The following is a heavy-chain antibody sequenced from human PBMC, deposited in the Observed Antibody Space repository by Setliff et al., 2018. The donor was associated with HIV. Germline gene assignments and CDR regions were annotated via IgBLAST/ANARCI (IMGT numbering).Heavy chain of an antibody. CDR1: GGTFRSNA. D-gene: IGHD4-4*01. Sequence: SVKVSCKASGGTFRSNAISWGRQAPGQGLEWMGGIIPMLGTADQAEKFQDRVTITADESTRTVYMELSSLRSEGTAVYYCAREGGSNLPSGGEGLVNYFQYMDVWGTGTTVTVSS. CDR3: AREGGSNLPSGGEGLVNYFQYMDV. V-gene: IGHV1-69*13. CDR2: IIPMLGTA. J-gene: IGHJ6*03.